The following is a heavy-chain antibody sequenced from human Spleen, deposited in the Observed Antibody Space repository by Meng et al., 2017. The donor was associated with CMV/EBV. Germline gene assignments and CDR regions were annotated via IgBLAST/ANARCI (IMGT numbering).Heavy chain of an antibody. Sequence: FTFSDYYMSWIRQAPGKGLEWVSYISSSGSTIYYADSVKGRFTISRDNAKNSLYLQMNSLRAEDTAMYYCARDGSSGSYYLYNWFDPWGQGTLVTVSS. CDR2: ISSSGSTI. D-gene: IGHD3-10*01. CDR1: FTFSDYY. CDR3: ARDGSSGSYYLYNWFDP. J-gene: IGHJ5*02. V-gene: IGHV3-11*01.